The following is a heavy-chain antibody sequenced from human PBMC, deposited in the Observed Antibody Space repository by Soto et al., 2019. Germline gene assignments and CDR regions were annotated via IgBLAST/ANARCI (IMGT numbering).Heavy chain of an antibody. Sequence: SETLSLTCTVSGGSISSYYWSWIRQPAGKGLEWIGRIYTGGTTYYNPSLKSRVTMSVDTSKNQFSLKPSSVTAADTAVYYCARGTTGQDDYWGQGTLVTVSS. CDR3: ARGTTGQDDY. D-gene: IGHD1-7*01. CDR1: GGSISSYY. J-gene: IGHJ4*02. V-gene: IGHV4-4*07. CDR2: IYTGGTT.